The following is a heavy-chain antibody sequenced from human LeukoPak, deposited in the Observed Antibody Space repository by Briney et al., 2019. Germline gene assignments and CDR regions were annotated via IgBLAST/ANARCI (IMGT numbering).Heavy chain of an antibody. CDR2: TSYDGSNE. CDR3: AKSLLTTASGTGRAFDI. D-gene: IGHD1-26*01. CDR1: GFTFSRYA. V-gene: IGHV3-30-3*01. Sequence: PGGSLRLSCAASGFTFSRYAMHWVRQAPGKGLEWVAVTSYDGSNEYYADSVKGRFTISRDNSKNTLYLQMNSLRPEDTAVYYCAKSLLTTASGTGRAFDIWGQGTMVTVSA. J-gene: IGHJ3*02.